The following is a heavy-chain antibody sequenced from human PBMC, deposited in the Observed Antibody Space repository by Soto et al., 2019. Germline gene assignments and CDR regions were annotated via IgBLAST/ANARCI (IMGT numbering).Heavy chain of an antibody. CDR3: ARVPIGSYYMDV. CDR1: GFTFSSYD. J-gene: IGHJ6*03. CDR2: IGTAGDT. Sequence: SGFTFSSYDMHWVRQATGKGLEWVSAIGTAGDTYYPGSVKGRFTISRENAKNSLYLQMNSLRAGDTAVYYCARVPIGSYYMDVWGKGTTVTVSS. D-gene: IGHD2-15*01. V-gene: IGHV3-13*01.